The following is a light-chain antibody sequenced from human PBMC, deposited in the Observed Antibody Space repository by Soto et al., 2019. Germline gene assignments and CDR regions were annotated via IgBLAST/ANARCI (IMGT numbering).Light chain of an antibody. CDR2: GAS. J-gene: IGKJ2*01. V-gene: IGKV3-20*01. Sequence: DIVLTQSPGTLSLSPGERATLSCRASQNVNNNYLAWYQQKPGQAPRLLIRGASSRATGLPDSFSGRGSGTAFTLTISILEPEDFAVYFCQQYGSSPGTFGQGTKLEI. CDR3: QQYGSSPGT. CDR1: QNVNNNY.